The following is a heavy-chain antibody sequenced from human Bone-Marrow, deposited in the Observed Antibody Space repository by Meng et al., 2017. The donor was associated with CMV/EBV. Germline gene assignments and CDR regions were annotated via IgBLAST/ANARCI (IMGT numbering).Heavy chain of an antibody. CDR2: ISSSSSYI. J-gene: IGHJ4*02. CDR1: GFTFSSYS. D-gene: IGHD2-15*01. Sequence: LSLTCAAPGFTFSSYSMNWVRQAPGKGLAWVSSISSSSSYIYYADSVKGRFTISRDNAKNSLYLQMNSLRAEDTAVYYCASRPTRYCSGGSCYVHWGQGTLVTVSS. CDR3: ASRPTRYCSGGSCYVH. V-gene: IGHV3-21*01.